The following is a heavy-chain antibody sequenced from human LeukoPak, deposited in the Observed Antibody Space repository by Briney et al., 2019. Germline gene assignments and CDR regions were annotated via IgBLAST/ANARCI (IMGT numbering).Heavy chain of an antibody. V-gene: IGHV3-74*01. CDR1: GFTFSRYW. J-gene: IGHJ4*02. CDR2: INPDGSST. CDR3: VRVRGAVAATPLEFDY. Sequence: GGSLRLSCAASGFTFSRYWMHWVRQAPGKGLVWVSHINPDGSSTRYADSVKGRFTISRDNAKNTLYLQMNSLRTEDTAVYYCVRVRGAVAATPLEFDYWGQGTLVTVSS. D-gene: IGHD6-19*01.